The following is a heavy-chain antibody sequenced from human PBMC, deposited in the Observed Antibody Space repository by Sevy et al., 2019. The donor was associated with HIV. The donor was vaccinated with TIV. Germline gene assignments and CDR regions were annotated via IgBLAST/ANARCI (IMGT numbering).Heavy chain of an antibody. D-gene: IGHD1-26*01. CDR1: GFSFSNYA. CDR3: AAGTGSSDFDY. Sequence: GESLKISCAASGFSFSNYAMSWVRQAPGKGLEWVGRIKSKTDAATRDFAAPVRGRFSISRDDSANTVYLVMNNLKPEDTGVYYCAAGTGSSDFDYWGQGTLVTVSS. J-gene: IGHJ4*02. CDR2: IKSKTDAATR. V-gene: IGHV3-15*01.